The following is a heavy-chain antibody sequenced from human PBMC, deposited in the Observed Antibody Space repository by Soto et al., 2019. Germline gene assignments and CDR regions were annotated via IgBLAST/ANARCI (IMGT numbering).Heavy chain of an antibody. J-gene: IGHJ4*02. Sequence: PSETLSLTCTVSGGSVSSGSYYWSWIRQPPGKGLEWIGYIYYSGSTNYNPSLKSRVTISVDTSKNQFSLKLSSVTAADTAVYYCASTPVTTVTDYFDYWGQGTLVTVSS. V-gene: IGHV4-61*01. CDR2: IYYSGST. D-gene: IGHD4-17*01. CDR3: ASTPVTTVTDYFDY. CDR1: GGSVSSGSYY.